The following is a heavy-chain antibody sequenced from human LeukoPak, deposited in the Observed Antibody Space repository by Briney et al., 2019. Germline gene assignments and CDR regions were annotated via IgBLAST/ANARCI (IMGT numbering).Heavy chain of an antibody. V-gene: IGHV4-59*01. CDR1: GGSINTFY. CDR3: ARTLRGDYYGSASLDN. J-gene: IGHJ4*02. CDR2: VSYSGAT. Sequence: SETLSLTCTVSGGSINTFYWSWIRQPPGKGLEWIGDVSYSGATVYSPSLKSRVTILLDTSKKEFSLKLSSVTTADTAVYYCARTLRGDYYGSASLDNWGQGTLVTVAS. D-gene: IGHD3-10*01.